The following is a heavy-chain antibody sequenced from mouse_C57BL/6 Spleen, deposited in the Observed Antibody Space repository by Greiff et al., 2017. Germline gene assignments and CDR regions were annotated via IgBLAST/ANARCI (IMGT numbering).Heavy chain of an antibody. D-gene: IGHD1-1*01. CDR3: TTDGSSSFAY. CDR2: IDPENGDT. V-gene: IGHV14-4*01. Sequence: EVQLQQSGAELVRPGASVKLSCTASGFNIKDDYMHWVKQRPEQGLEWIGWIDPENGDTEYASKFQGKATITADTSSNTAYLQLSSLTSEDTAVYGYTTDGSSSFAYWGQGTLVTVSA. J-gene: IGHJ3*01. CDR1: GFNIKDDY.